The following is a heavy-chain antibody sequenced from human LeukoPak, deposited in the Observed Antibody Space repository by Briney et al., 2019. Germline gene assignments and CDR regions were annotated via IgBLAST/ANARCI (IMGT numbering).Heavy chain of an antibody. D-gene: IGHD3-22*01. Sequence: PSETLSLTCAVYGCSFSGYYWSWIRQPPGKGLEWIGEINHSGSTNYNPSLKSRVTISVDTSKNQFSLKLSSVSAADTAVYYCASEGAGFTTTYYYYYGMDVWGQGTTVTVSS. CDR1: GCSFSGYY. V-gene: IGHV4-34*01. CDR2: INHSGST. J-gene: IGHJ6*02. CDR3: ASEGAGFTTTYYYYYGMDV.